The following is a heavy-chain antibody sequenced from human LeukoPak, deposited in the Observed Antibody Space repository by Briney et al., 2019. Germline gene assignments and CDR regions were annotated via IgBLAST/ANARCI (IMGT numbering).Heavy chain of an antibody. CDR1: RFTFSHYP. J-gene: IGHJ6*03. D-gene: IGHD4-23*01. Sequence: GGSLPHSRAASRFTFSHYPIHWVRQAPGKGREWVSIISYNGVNKYYADSLKRRFTISRDHSKNTLYLQMNSLRAEDTGVYYCAREGPSYDDYGGAYYYYYYIDVWGKGTTVTVSS. V-gene: IGHV3-30*04. CDR2: ISYNGVNK. CDR3: AREGPSYDDYGGAYYYYYYIDV.